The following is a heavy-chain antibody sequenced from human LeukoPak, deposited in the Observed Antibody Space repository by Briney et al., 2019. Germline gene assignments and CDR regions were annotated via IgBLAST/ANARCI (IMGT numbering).Heavy chain of an antibody. CDR1: GYTFTSYG. CDR2: ISAYNGNT. CDR3: AREETHHVYYGMDV. J-gene: IGHJ6*02. D-gene: IGHD1-14*01. V-gene: IGHV1-18*01. Sequence: ALVKVSCKASGYTFTSYGISWVRQAPGQGLEWMGWISAYNGNTNYAQKVQGRVTMTTDTSTSTAYMELRSLRSDDTAVYYCAREETHHVYYGMDVWGQGTMVTVSS.